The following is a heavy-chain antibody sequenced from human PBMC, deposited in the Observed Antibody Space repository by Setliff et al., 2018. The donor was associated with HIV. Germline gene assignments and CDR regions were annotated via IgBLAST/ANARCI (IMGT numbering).Heavy chain of an antibody. CDR3: AKDGISGGAYPPYYFDY. CDR1: GFTFSSYW. CDR2: INSDGSST. D-gene: IGHD2-15*01. Sequence: PGGSLRLSCAASGFTFSSYWMHWVRQAPGKGLVWVSRINSDGSSTTYADSVKGRFSISRDNAENSLYLQMNRLRVEDTAVYYCAKDGISGGAYPPYYFDYWGHGTLVTVSS. J-gene: IGHJ4*01. V-gene: IGHV3-74*01.